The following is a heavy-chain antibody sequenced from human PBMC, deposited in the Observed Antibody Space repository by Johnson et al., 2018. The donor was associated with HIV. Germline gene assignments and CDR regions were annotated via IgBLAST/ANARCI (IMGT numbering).Heavy chain of an antibody. V-gene: IGHV3-30-3*01. J-gene: IGHJ3*02. CDR3: ARDTSIAAARAFDI. D-gene: IGHD6-6*01. CDR1: GFTFSNYP. CDR2: ISYDGSNK. Sequence: QVQLVESGGGVVQPGRSLRLSCAASGFTFSNYPMHWVRQAPGKGLEWVAVISYDGSNKYYADSVKGRFSISRDNSKNTLHLQINSLRAEYTAVYYCARDTSIAAARAFDIWGQGTMVTVSS.